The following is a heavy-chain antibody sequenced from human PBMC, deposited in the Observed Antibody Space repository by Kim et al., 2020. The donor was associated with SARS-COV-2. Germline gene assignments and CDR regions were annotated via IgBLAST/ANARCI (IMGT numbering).Heavy chain of an antibody. CDR1: GYTFTSYA. CDR2: INAGNGNT. J-gene: IGHJ3*01. CDR3: AREGHEGDYVT. V-gene: IGHV1-3*01. D-gene: IGHD3-16*01. Sequence: ASVKVSCTASGYTFTSYAMHWVRQAPGQRLEWMGWINAGNGNTRYSQKFQGRVTITRDTSASTAYMELSSLTPEDTAVYYCAREGHEGDYVTWGRGTM.